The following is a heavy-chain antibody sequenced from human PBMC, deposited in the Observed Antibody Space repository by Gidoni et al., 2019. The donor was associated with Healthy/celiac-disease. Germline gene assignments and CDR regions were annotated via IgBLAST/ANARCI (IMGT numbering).Heavy chain of an antibody. CDR2: ISYDGSNK. CDR1: GFTFSSYG. J-gene: IGHJ4*02. Sequence: QVQLVESGGGVVQPGRSLRLSCAASGFTFSSYGMHWVRQAPGKGLEWVAVISYDGSNKYYADSVKGRFTISRDNSKNTLYLQMNSLRAEDTAVYYCAKDSRGYSSGGFDYWGQGTLVTVSS. D-gene: IGHD6-19*01. V-gene: IGHV3-30*18. CDR3: AKDSRGYSSGGFDY.